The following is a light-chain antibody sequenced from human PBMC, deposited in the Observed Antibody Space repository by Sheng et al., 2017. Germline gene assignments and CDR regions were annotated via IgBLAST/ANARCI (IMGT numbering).Light chain of an antibody. CDR3: LQYYTALYT. CDR1: QSVLYNSNNKNY. J-gene: IGKJ2*01. Sequence: DIVMTQSPDSLAVSLGERATINCKSSQSVLYNSNNKNYLAWYQQKPGQPPTLLIYWASTRESGVPDRFSGSGSGTDFTLTISSLQAEDVAVYYCLQYYTALYTFGQGTKLDI. CDR2: WAS. V-gene: IGKV4-1*01.